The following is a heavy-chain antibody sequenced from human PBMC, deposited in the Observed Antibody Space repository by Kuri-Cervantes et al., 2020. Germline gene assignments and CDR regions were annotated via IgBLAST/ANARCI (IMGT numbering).Heavy chain of an antibody. CDR2: INHSGST. CDR1: GFTFSSYS. CDR3: ARGRDRSWIDVFEM. V-gene: IGHV4-34*01. D-gene: IGHD6-13*01. Sequence: ESLKISCAASGFTFSSYSMNWVRQAPGKGLEWIGEINHSGSTNYNPSLKSRVTISVDTSQNQFSLKLTSVTAADSAVYYCARGRDRSWIDVFEMWGRGTVVTVSS. J-gene: IGHJ3*02.